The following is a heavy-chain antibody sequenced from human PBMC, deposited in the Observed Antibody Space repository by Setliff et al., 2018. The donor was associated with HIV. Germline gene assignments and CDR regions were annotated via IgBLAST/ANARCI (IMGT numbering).Heavy chain of an antibody. CDR2: INPNNGGT. CDR3: ARDFQNYYDSSGYYYAGDYFDY. D-gene: IGHD3-22*01. CDR1: GYTFTGYY. V-gene: IGHV1-2*02. J-gene: IGHJ4*02. Sequence: GASVKVSCKASGYTFTGYYMHWVRQAPGQGLEWMGWINPNNGGTNYAQKFQGRVTMTRDTSISTAYMELSRLRSDDTAVYYCARDFQNYYDSSGYYYAGDYFDYWGQGTRVTVSS.